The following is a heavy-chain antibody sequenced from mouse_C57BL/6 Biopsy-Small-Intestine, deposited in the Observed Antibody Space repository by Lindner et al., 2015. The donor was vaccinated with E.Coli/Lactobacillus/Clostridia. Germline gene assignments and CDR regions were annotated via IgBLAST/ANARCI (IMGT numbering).Heavy chain of an antibody. V-gene: IGHV2-9-1*01. Sequence: VQLQESGPGLVAPSQSLSITCAVSGFSLTSYAISWVRQPPGKGLEWLGVIWTGGGTNYNSALKSRLSISKDNSKSQVFLKMNSLQTDDTARYYCARFTTVVGYYFDHWGQGTTLTVSS. CDR2: IWTGGGT. D-gene: IGHD1-1*01. J-gene: IGHJ2*01. CDR3: ARFTTVVGYYFDH. CDR1: GFSLTSYA.